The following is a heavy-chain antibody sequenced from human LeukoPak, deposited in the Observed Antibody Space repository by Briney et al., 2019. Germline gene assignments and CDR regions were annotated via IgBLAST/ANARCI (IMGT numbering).Heavy chain of an antibody. D-gene: IGHD1-1*01. J-gene: IGHJ4*02. CDR2: ISGSGGST. V-gene: IGHV3-23*01. CDR1: GFTFSSYA. CDR3: ARGRYNWNDVLDY. Sequence: QSGGSLRLSCAASGFTFSSYAMSWVRQAPGKGLEWVSAISGSGGSTYYADSVKGRFTISRDNSKNTLYLQMNSLRAEDTAVYYCARGRYNWNDVLDYWGQGTLVTVSS.